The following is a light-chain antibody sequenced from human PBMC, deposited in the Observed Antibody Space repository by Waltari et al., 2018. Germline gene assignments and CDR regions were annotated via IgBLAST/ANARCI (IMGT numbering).Light chain of an antibody. CDR1: SSDVGGYNY. J-gene: IGLJ2*01. CDR3: CSYGGSYSFVV. V-gene: IGLV2-11*01. Sequence: QSALTQPRSVSGSPGQSVTISCTGTSSDVGGYNYVSWYQQHPGKAPKLLIYDVTKRPAGVPDRFSGSKSGNTASLTISGLRAEDEADYYCCSYGGSYSFVVFGGGTKLTVL. CDR2: DVT.